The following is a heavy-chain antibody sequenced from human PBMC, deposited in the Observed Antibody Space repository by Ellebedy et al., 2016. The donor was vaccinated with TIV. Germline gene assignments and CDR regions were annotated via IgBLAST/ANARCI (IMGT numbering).Heavy chain of an antibody. Sequence: SETLSLTXGVYGGSFSVFYWTWIRQAPGQGLEWIGEISQGGGTTYNPSLKSRVIISIDKSKNQLSLNLISVAAADTAVYYCARGGEIDWSPGGYWGQGTLVTVSS. J-gene: IGHJ4*02. D-gene: IGHD3-9*01. V-gene: IGHV4-34*01. CDR3: ARGGEIDWSPGGY. CDR1: GGSFSVFY. CDR2: ISQGGGT.